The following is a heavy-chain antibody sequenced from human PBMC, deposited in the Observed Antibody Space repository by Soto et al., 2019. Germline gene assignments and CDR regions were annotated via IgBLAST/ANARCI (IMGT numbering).Heavy chain of an antibody. V-gene: IGHV3-21*01. CDR1: GFTFSGYA. Sequence: VGSLRLSCAASGFTFSGYAMNWFRQAPVNGLEWVSSISTTSTYIYYADSVKGRFTISRDNAKNSLHLQMNSLRAEDTAVYYCVRDYVMDVWGQGTTVTVSS. J-gene: IGHJ6*02. D-gene: IGHD3-10*02. CDR2: ISTTSTYI. CDR3: VRDYVMDV.